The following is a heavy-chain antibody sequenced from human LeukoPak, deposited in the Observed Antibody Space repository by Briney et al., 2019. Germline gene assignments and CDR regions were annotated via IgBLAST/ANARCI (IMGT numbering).Heavy chain of an antibody. CDR1: EFSFSSYS. CDR2: TSFDGNVQ. Sequence: GRSLRLSCAASEFSFSSYSMHWLRQAPGKGLEWVAVTSFDGNVQYYADSVNGRFTISRDNSKNTLYLQMNSLGPEDTAVYYCAKDGNRGNYYYFDYWGQGTLVTVSS. D-gene: IGHD1-26*01. CDR3: AKDGNRGNYYYFDY. V-gene: IGHV3-30*04. J-gene: IGHJ4*02.